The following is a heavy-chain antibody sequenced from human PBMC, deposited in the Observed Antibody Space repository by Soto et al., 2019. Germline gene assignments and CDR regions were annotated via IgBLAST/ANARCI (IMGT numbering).Heavy chain of an antibody. CDR2: IYYSGTT. J-gene: IGHJ6*02. V-gene: IGHV4-61*01. D-gene: IGHD2-21*02. CDR3: GRGSHCDHSMDV. CDR1: GGSVSSGSYY. Sequence: QVQLQESGPGLVKPSETLSLSCNVSGGSVSSGSYYWSWIRQPPGKGLEWIGYIYYSGTTNYNPSLMSRVTISVDTSKNQFSLKLSSVTAADTAVYHCGRGSHCDHSMDVWGQGTTVTVSS.